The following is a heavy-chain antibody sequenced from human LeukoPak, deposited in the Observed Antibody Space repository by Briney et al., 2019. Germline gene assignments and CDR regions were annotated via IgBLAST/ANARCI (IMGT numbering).Heavy chain of an antibody. D-gene: IGHD6-13*01. CDR3: ARGGSSSSYYNNYGMDV. Sequence: ASVKVSCKASGYSLTSFDINWVRQGSGQGLEWMGWTNPKRGNTGYAPTFQGRVTITRDTSIDTAFMELSSLRPDDTAVYYCARGGSSSSYYNNYGMDVRGQGTTITVSS. CDR1: GYSLTSFD. J-gene: IGHJ6*02. V-gene: IGHV1-8*01. CDR2: TNPKRGNT.